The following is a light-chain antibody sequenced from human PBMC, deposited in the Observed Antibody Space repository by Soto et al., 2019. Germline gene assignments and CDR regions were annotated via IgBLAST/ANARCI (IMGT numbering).Light chain of an antibody. J-gene: IGKJ1*01. Sequence: DIQMTQSPSTLSASVGDRVTITCRASQSVSSWLAWYQQKPGKAPKVLIYDASSLESGVPSRFSGSGSGTEFTLTISSLQPDDFATYSCQQYNRYWTFGQGTKV. CDR3: QQYNRYWT. V-gene: IGKV1-5*01. CDR2: DAS. CDR1: QSVSSW.